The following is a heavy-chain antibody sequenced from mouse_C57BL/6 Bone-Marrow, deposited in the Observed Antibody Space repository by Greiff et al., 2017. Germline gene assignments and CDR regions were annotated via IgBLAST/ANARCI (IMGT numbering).Heavy chain of an antibody. CDR2: IDPSDSYT. J-gene: IGHJ2*01. V-gene: IGHV1-50*01. CDR1: GYTFTSYW. D-gene: IGHD2-2*01. Sequence: QVQLKQPGAELVKPGASVKLSCKASGYTFTSYWMQWVKLRPGQGLEWIGEIDPSDSYTNYNQKFKGKATLTVDTSSSTAYMQLSSLTSEDSAVYYCARVVTDYWGQGTTLTVSS. CDR3: ARVVTDY.